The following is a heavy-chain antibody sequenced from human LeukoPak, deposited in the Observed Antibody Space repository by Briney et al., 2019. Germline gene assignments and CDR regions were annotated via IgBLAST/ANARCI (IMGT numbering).Heavy chain of an antibody. CDR2: IIPIFGTA. Sequence: WASVKVSCKASGGTFSSYAISWVRQAPGQGLEWMGGIIPIFGTANYAQKFQGRVTITADESTSTAYMELSSLRSEDTAVYYCARDPSNDILSNWFDPWGQGTLVTVSP. CDR3: ARDPSNDILSNWFDP. J-gene: IGHJ5*02. CDR1: GGTFSSYA. D-gene: IGHD3-9*01. V-gene: IGHV1-69*01.